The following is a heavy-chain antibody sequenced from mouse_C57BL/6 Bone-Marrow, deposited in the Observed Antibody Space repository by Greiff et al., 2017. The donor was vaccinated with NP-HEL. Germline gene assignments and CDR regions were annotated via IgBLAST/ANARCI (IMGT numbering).Heavy chain of an antibody. J-gene: IGHJ1*03. CDR1: GFSINSDCY. CDR3: ARTGATTVVAKRYFDV. Sequence: EVKLMESGPSLVRPSQTLSLTCTVTGFSINSDCYWIWIRQFPGNKLEYIGYTFYSGITYYNPSLESRTYITRDTSKNQFSLKLSSVTTEDTATYYCARTGATTVVAKRYFDVWGTGTTVTVSS. D-gene: IGHD1-1*01. CDR2: TFYSGIT. V-gene: IGHV3-3*01.